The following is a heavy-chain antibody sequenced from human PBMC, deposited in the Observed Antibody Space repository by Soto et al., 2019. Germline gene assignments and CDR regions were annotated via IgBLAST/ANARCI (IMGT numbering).Heavy chain of an antibody. V-gene: IGHV4-4*02. Sequence: SETLSLTCAVSGGPISSSNWRSCLRQPARKGLEWIGEIYHSGSTNYNPSLKSRVTISVDKSKNQFSLKLSSVTAADTAVYYCARGVYDFWSGYYTDYYGMDVWGQGTTVT. CDR2: IYHSGST. J-gene: IGHJ6*02. D-gene: IGHD3-3*01. CDR3: ARGVYDFWSGYYTDYYGMDV. CDR1: GGPISSSNW.